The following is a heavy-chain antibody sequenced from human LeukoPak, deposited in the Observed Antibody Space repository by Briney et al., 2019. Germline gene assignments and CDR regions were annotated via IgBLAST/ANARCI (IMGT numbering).Heavy chain of an antibody. CDR2: INHSGST. J-gene: IGHJ3*02. CDR1: GGSFSGYY. V-gene: IGHV4-34*01. D-gene: IGHD3-22*01. CDR3: ARDRYYYDSSGYRTFDI. Sequence: PSETLSLTCAVYGGSFSGYYWSWIRQPPGKGLEWIGEINHSGSTTYNPSLKSRVTISVDTSKNQFSLKLSSVTAADTAVYYCARDRYYYDSSGYRTFDIWGQGTMVTVSS.